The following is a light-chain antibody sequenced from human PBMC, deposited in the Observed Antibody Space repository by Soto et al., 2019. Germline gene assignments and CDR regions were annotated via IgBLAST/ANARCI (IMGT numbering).Light chain of an antibody. Sequence: QSALTQPASVSGYPGQSITISCTGTSSDVGGYNYVSWYQQHPGNAPRLMIYEVNNRPSGVPNRFSGSKSGNTASLTISGLPVEDEADYYCSSKTSSRTPFVFGTGTKVTVL. V-gene: IGLV2-14*01. CDR2: EVN. CDR3: SSKTSSRTPFV. CDR1: SSDVGGYNY. J-gene: IGLJ1*01.